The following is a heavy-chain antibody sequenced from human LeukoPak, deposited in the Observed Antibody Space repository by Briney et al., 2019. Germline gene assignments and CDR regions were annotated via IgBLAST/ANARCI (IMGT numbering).Heavy chain of an antibody. V-gene: IGHV4-4*02. Sequence: SETLSLTCAVSGGSISSNNWWTWVRQPPGKGLEWIGEIYHSGSTNYNPSLKSRVTISVDKSKNHFSLTLTSVTAADTAVYYCAKSGDYRFDPWGQGTLVTVS. CDR3: AKSGDYRFDP. J-gene: IGHJ5*02. CDR2: IYHSGST. D-gene: IGHD7-27*01. CDR1: GGSISSNNW.